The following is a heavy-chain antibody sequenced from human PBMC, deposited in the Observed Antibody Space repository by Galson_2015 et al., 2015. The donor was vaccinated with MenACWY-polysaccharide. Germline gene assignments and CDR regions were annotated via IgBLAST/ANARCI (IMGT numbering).Heavy chain of an antibody. D-gene: IGHD4-11*01. V-gene: IGHV1-69*06. CDR1: GGTFSSYA. CDR3: ARGPSKGDYSLYYMDV. J-gene: IGHJ6*03. Sequence: SVKVSCKASGGTFSSYAISWVRQAPGQGLEWMGGIIPIFGTANYAQKFRGRVTITADKSTSTAYMELSSLRSEDTAVYYCARGPSKGDYSLYYMDVWGKGTTVTVSS. CDR2: IIPIFGTA.